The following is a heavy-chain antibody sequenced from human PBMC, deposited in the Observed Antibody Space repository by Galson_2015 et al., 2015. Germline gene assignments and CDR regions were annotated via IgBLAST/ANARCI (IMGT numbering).Heavy chain of an antibody. D-gene: IGHD5-12*01. CDR1: GFTFSSYG. CDR3: AKGEQWLRVYYYGMDV. CDR2: ISYDGSNK. Sequence: SLRLSCAASGFTFSSYGMHWVRQAPGEGLEWVAVISYDGSNKYYADSVKGRFTISRDNSKNTLYLQMNSLRAEDTAVYYCAKGEQWLRVYYYGMDVWGHGTTVTVSS. V-gene: IGHV3-30*18. J-gene: IGHJ6*02.